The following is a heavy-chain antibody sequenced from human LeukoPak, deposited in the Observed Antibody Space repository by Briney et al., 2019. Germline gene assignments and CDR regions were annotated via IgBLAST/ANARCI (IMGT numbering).Heavy chain of an antibody. Sequence: GGSLTLSCAASGFTLSDAWMSWVRQSRGKGGEWVGGIKSKTDGGTTDYVERVKGRFNISRDDSKNMLYLQMNSLRSEDTAVYYCATVGYAVVGFDYWGQGTLVTVSS. CDR2: IKSKTDGGTT. CDR1: GFTLSDAW. CDR3: ATVGYAVVGFDY. J-gene: IGHJ4*02. D-gene: IGHD2-15*01. V-gene: IGHV3-15*01.